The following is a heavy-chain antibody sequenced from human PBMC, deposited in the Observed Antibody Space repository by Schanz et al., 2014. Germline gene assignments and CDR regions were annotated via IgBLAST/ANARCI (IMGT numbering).Heavy chain of an antibody. J-gene: IGHJ4*02. D-gene: IGHD3-10*01. CDR1: GFTFSSYG. Sequence: QVQLVESGGGVVQPGRSLRLSCAASGFTFSSYGMHWVRQAPGKGLEWVSYISGSSSTKYYADSVKGRFTISRDTSKNTLYLQMSSLRAEDTALYFCAKDRRDNYGSGTFYFEHWGQGTLVTVSS. CDR2: ISGSSSTK. CDR3: AKDRRDNYGSGTFYFEH. V-gene: IGHV3-NL1*01.